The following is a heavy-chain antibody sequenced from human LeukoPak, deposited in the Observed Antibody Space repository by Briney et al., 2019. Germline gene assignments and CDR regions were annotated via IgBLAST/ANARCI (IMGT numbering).Heavy chain of an antibody. CDR3: TRSDDYGASGDY. Sequence: GGTLRLSCAASGFTFSSYGMSWVRQAPGKGLEWVSAISGSGGSTYYADSVKGRFTISRDNSKNTLYLQMNSLRAEDTAVYYCTRSDDYGASGDYWGQGTLVTVSS. J-gene: IGHJ4*02. CDR2: ISGSGGST. V-gene: IGHV3-23*01. D-gene: IGHD4-17*01. CDR1: GFTFSSYG.